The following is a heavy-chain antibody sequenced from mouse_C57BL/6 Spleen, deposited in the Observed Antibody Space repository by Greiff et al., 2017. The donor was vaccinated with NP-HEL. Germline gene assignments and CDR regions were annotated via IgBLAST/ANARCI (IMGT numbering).Heavy chain of an antibody. CDR2: IDPSDSYT. CDR1: GYTFTSYW. Sequence: QVQLQQPGAELVRPGTSVKLSCKASGYTFTSYWMHWVKQRPGQGLEWIGVIDPSDSYTNYNQKFKGKATLTVDTSSSTAYMQLSSLTSEDSAVYYCARTDYGSSNYWGQGTTLTVSS. J-gene: IGHJ2*01. V-gene: IGHV1-59*01. D-gene: IGHD1-1*01. CDR3: ARTDYGSSNY.